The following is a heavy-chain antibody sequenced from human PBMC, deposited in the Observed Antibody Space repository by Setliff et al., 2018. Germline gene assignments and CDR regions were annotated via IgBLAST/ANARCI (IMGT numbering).Heavy chain of an antibody. J-gene: IGHJ4*02. D-gene: IGHD6-6*01. CDR3: ARGRIAERPEAIDY. Sequence: SETLSLTCAVYGESFDNHYWTWIRQPPGERLEWIGEINHRGFTDYKPSLKSRLTMSVDTSRNQFSLNLGSVTATDTGVYYCARGRIAERPEAIDYWGQGTPVTVSS. V-gene: IGHV4-34*01. CDR2: INHRGFT. CDR1: GESFDNHY.